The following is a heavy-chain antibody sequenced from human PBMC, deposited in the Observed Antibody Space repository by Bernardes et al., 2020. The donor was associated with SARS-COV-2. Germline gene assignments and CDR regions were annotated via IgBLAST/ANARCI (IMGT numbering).Heavy chain of an antibody. Sequence: SEPLYLTCAVSGGSFSGFYWSWIRQPPGKGLEWIGEISHSGRTKYNPSLKSRLTMSVDTSENQFSLKLSSVTAADTAIYYCARGTGIELHLRLDVWGKGTTVTVTS. D-gene: IGHD1-26*01. CDR3: ARGTGIELHLRLDV. CDR1: GGSFSGFY. CDR2: ISHSGRT. V-gene: IGHV4-34*01. J-gene: IGHJ6*04.